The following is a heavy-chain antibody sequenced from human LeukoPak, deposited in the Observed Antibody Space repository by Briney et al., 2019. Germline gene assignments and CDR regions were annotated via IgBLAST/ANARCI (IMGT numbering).Heavy chain of an antibody. J-gene: IGHJ6*04. D-gene: IGHD6-13*01. CDR2: INAGNGNT. V-gene: IGHV1-3*01. Sequence: ASVKVSCKASGYTFISYAMHWVRQAPGQRLEWMGWINAGNGNTKYSQKFQGRVTITRDTSASTAYMELSSLRSEDTAVYYCARDGAAAGRYYYYYYGMDVWGKGTTVTVSS. CDR3: ARDGAAAGRYYYYYYGMDV. CDR1: GYTFISYA.